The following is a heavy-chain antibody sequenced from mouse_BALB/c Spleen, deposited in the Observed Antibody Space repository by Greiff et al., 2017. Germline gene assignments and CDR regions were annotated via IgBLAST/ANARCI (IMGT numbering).Heavy chain of an antibody. CDR2: IYPGNSDT. CDR3: TRDGNYRYFDY. CDR1: GYSFTSYW. Sequence: VQLQQSGTVLARPGASVKMSCKASGYSFTSYWMHWVKQRPGQGLEWIGAIYPGNSDTSYNQKFKGKAKLTAVTSASTAYMELSSLTNEDSAVYYCTRDGNYRYFDYWGQGTTLTVSS. V-gene: IGHV1-5*01. D-gene: IGHD2-1*01. J-gene: IGHJ2*01.